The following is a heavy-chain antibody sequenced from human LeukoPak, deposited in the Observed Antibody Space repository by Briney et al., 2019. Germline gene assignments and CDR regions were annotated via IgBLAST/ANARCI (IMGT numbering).Heavy chain of an antibody. CDR2: ISAYNGNS. CDR3: ARLFGGANDAFDI. CDR1: GYTFSSYA. J-gene: IGHJ3*02. V-gene: IGHV1-18*01. D-gene: IGHD2-21*01. Sequence: ASVKVSCKVSGYTFSSYAISWVRQAPGQGLEWMGWISAYNGNSNSAQKIQGRVTMTTDTSTRTAYMELSNLRSDDTAVCYCARLFGGANDAFDIWGQGTMVTVSS.